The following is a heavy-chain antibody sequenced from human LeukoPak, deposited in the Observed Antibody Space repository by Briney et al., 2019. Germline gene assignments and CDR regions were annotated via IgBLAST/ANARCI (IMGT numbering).Heavy chain of an antibody. CDR2: IYYSGST. J-gene: IGHJ4*02. CDR3: ARFMVATYYFDY. D-gene: IGHD5-12*01. V-gene: IGHV4-59*08. CDR1: GGSISSYY. Sequence: SGPGLVKPPETLSLTCTVSGGSISSYYWSWIRQPPGKGLEWIGYIYYSGSTNYNPSLKSRVTISVDTSKNQFSLKLSSVTAADTAVYYCARFMVATYYFDYWGQGTLVTVSS.